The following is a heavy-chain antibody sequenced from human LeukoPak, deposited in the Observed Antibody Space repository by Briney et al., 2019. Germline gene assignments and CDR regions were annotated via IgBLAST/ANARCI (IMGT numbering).Heavy chain of an antibody. CDR1: GFTFSDYY. CDR2: ISSSGSTI. CDR3: ARAPLRITMIVVVDYFDY. J-gene: IGHJ4*02. Sequence: GSLRLSCAASGFTFSDYYMSWIRQAPGKGLEWVSYISSSGSTIYYADSVKGRFTISRDNAKNSLYLQMNSLRAEDTAVYYCARAPLRITMIVVVDYFDYWDQGTLVTVSS. V-gene: IGHV3-11*01. D-gene: IGHD3-22*01.